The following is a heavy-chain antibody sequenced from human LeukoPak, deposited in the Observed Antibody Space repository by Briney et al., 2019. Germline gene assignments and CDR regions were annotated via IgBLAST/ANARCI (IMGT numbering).Heavy chain of an antibody. Sequence: PGGSLRLSCAASGFTFSSYAMSWVRQAPGKGLEWVSAISGSGGSTYYADSVKGRFTISRDNSKNTLYLQMNSLRAEDTAVYYCAKGLCGSTSCPSDYWGQGTLVTVSS. CDR3: AKGLCGSTSCPSDY. CDR2: ISGSGGST. V-gene: IGHV3-23*01. J-gene: IGHJ4*02. CDR1: GFTFSSYA. D-gene: IGHD2-2*01.